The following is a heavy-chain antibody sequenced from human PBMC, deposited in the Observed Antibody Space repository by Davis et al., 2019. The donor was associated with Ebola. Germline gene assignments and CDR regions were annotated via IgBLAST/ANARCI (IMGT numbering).Heavy chain of an antibody. Sequence: GESLKISCAASGFKFSTYGMHWVRQAPGMGLEWVAIISYDGSNKLYVDSVKGRFTISRDNSRNTLYLQMNGLRVEDTAIYYCAKDTSNIWFDIWGQGTMVTVSS. V-gene: IGHV3-30*18. CDR1: GFKFSTYG. CDR3: AKDTSNIWFDI. D-gene: IGHD1-26*01. CDR2: ISYDGSNK. J-gene: IGHJ3*02.